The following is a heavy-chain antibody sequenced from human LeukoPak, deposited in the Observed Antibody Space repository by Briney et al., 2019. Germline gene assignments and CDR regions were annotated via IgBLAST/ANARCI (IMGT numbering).Heavy chain of an antibody. CDR3: AKKKALDFDY. J-gene: IGHJ4*02. CDR2: INNDGSYI. V-gene: IGHV3-74*01. Sequence: GGSLRLSCAASGFTFSPSWMHWVRQAPGKGLEWVSRINNDGSYINYADSVKGRFTISRDNAKNTLNLQMNSLRAEDTAVYYCAKKKALDFDYWGQGTLVTVSS. CDR1: GFTFSPSW.